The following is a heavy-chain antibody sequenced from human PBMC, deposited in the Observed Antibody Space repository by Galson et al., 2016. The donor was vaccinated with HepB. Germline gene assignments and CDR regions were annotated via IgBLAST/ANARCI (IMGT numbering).Heavy chain of an antibody. CDR3: ARDRKYYGSGSYLEYFDY. J-gene: IGHJ4*02. D-gene: IGHD3-10*01. CDR2: ISSTTGYT. CDR1: GFTFSDYY. V-gene: IGHV3-11*05. Sequence: SLRLSCAASGFTFSDYYMNWIRQAPGQGLEWLSYISSTTGYTNYADSVKGRFTISRDNSKNTLYLQMDSLRAEDTAVYYCARDRKYYGSGSYLEYFDYWGQGTLVTVSS.